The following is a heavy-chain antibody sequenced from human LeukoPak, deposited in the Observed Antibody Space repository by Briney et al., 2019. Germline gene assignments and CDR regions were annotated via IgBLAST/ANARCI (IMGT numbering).Heavy chain of an antibody. V-gene: IGHV3-30-3*01. J-gene: IGHJ2*01. D-gene: IGHD6-19*01. CDR1: GFTFSSYA. CDR2: ISYDGSNK. Sequence: PGRSLRLSCAASGFTFSSYAMHWVRQAPGKGLEWVAVISYDGSNKYYADSVKGRFTISRDNSKNTLYLQMNSLRAEDTAVYYCAKDRRIAVAGTRSWYFDLWGRGTLVTVSS. CDR3: AKDRRIAVAGTRSWYFDL.